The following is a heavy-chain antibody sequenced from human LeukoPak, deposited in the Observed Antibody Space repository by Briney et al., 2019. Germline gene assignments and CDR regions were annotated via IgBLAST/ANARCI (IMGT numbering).Heavy chain of an antibody. D-gene: IGHD3-3*01. CDR1: GGSISSYY. Sequence: PSETLSLTCTVSGGSISSYYWSWIRQPPGKGLEWIGYIYYSGSTNYNPSLKSRVTISVDTSKNQFSLKLSSVTAADTAVYYCARGLGSDFWSGEKYYYYYMDVWGKGTTVTVSS. CDR2: IYYSGST. J-gene: IGHJ6*03. V-gene: IGHV4-59*01. CDR3: ARGLGSDFWSGEKYYYYYMDV.